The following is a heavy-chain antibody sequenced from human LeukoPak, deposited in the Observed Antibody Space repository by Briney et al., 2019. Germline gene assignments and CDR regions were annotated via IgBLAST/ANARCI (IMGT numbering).Heavy chain of an antibody. CDR1: GFTFDDYT. Sequence: PGGSLRLSCAASGFTFDDYTMHWVRQAPGKGLAWVSLISWDGGSTYYADSVKGRFTISRDNSKNSLYLQMNSLRTEDTALYYCARGYSSSWTGGYYFDYWGQGTLVTVSS. D-gene: IGHD6-13*01. J-gene: IGHJ4*02. CDR2: ISWDGGST. V-gene: IGHV3-43*01. CDR3: ARGYSSSWTGGYYFDY.